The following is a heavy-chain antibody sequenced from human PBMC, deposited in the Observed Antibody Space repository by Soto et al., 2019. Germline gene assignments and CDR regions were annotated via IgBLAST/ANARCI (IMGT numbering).Heavy chain of an antibody. J-gene: IGHJ6*02. Sequence: PGESLKISCKGSGYSFTSYWISWVRQMPGKGLEWMGRIDPSDSYTNYSPSFQGHVTISAEKSISTAYLQWSSLKASDTAMYYCARTSAAGKYYYGMDVWGQGTTVTVSS. CDR1: GYSFTSYW. CDR3: ARTSAAGKYYYGMDV. CDR2: IDPSDSYT. V-gene: IGHV5-10-1*01. D-gene: IGHD6-13*01.